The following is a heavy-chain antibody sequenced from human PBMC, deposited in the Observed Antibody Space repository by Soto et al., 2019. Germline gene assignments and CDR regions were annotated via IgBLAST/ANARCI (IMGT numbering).Heavy chain of an antibody. J-gene: IGHJ6*02. D-gene: IGHD5-18*01. Sequence: GGSLRLSCAASGFTFSRYAMSWVRQAPGKGLEWVSAISGSGGSTYYADSVKGRFTISRDNSKNTLYLQMNSLRAEDTAVYYCAKGLRGYSSAGVSGMDVWGQGTTVTVSS. CDR3: AKGLRGYSSAGVSGMDV. V-gene: IGHV3-23*01. CDR1: GFTFSRYA. CDR2: ISGSGGST.